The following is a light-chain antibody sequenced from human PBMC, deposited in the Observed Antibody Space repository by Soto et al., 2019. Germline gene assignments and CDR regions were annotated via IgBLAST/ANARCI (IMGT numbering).Light chain of an antibody. Sequence: QSVLTQPPSVSAAPGQQVTISCSGGSSNFGTNDVSWYQQLPGTAPKLLIYDDSKRPSGIPDRFSGSKSGTSATLGITGLLTGDEADYYCAAWDNMLTLVVVGGGTKLAVL. CDR1: SSNFGTND. CDR2: DDS. V-gene: IGLV1-51*01. J-gene: IGLJ2*01. CDR3: AAWDNMLTLVV.